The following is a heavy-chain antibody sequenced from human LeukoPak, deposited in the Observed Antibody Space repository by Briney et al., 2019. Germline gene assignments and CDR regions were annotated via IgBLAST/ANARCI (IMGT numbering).Heavy chain of an antibody. CDR3: AKDKGSSPHVPDY. CDR1: GFTFDDYA. J-gene: IGHJ4*02. Sequence: PGGSLRLSSAASGFTFDDYAMHWVRQAPGKGLEWVSGISWNSGSIGYADSVKGRFTISRDNAKNSLYLQMNSLRAEDTALYYCAKDKGSSPHVPDYWGQGTLVTVSS. V-gene: IGHV3-9*01. D-gene: IGHD2-2*01. CDR2: ISWNSGSI.